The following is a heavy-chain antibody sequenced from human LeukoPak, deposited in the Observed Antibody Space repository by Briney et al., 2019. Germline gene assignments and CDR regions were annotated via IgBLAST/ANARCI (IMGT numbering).Heavy chain of an antibody. J-gene: IGHJ4*02. Sequence: PGGSLRLSCAASGFTFSSYAMSWVRQAPGKGLEWVSVIYSGGSTYYADSVKGRFTIFRDNSKNTLYLQMNSLRAEDTAVYYCASQQHGMVRGVSIDYWGQGTLVTVSS. CDR1: GFTFSSYA. CDR3: ASQQHGMVRGVSIDY. D-gene: IGHD3-10*01. V-gene: IGHV3-53*01. CDR2: IYSGGST.